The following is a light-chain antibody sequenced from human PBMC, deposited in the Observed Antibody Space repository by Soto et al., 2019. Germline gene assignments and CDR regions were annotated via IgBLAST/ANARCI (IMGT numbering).Light chain of an antibody. CDR3: QSYDTSLSDVI. CDR1: SSNIGAGYD. J-gene: IGLJ2*01. CDR2: GNS. V-gene: IGLV1-40*01. Sequence: QLVLTQPPSVSGAPGQRVTISCTGSSSNIGAGYDVHWYQQLPGKAPKIFIYGNSNRPSGVPDRFSGSKSGTSASLAITGLQAEDEADYYCQSYDTSLSDVIFGGGTQLTVL.